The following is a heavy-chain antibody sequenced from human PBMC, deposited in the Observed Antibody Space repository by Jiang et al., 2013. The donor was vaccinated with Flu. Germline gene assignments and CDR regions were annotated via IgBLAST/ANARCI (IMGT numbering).Heavy chain of an antibody. CDR3: AREKPSRTYVHFYGMDV. CDR2: ISRTSEYI. Sequence: QLVESGGGLVKSGGSLRLSCVASGSIFSRDTMNWVRQAPGKGLEWVASISRTSEYIYYTDSVKGRFTISRDNAKNSVYLQLNNLGAEDTAVYYCAREKPSRTYVHFYGMDVWGQGTTVTVSS. J-gene: IGHJ6*02. D-gene: IGHD3-16*01. V-gene: IGHV3-21*01. CDR1: GSIFSRDT.